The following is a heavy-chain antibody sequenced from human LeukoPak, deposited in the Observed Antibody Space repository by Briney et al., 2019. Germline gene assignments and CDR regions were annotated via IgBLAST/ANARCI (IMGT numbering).Heavy chain of an antibody. CDR1: GXXXXYY. CDR3: ARAFGYDSSGYYYDDAFDI. D-gene: IGHD3-22*01. CDR2: IYYSGST. Sequence: GXXXXYYXSWIRQPPGKGLEWIGYIYYSGSTNYNPSLKSRVTISVDTSKNQFSLKLSSVIAADTAVYYCARAFGYDSSGYYYDDAFDIWGQGTMVTVSS. V-gene: IGHV4-59*01. J-gene: IGHJ3*02.